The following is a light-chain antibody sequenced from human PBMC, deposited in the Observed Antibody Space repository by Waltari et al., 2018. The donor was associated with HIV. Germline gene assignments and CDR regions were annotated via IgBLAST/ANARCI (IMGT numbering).Light chain of an antibody. J-gene: IGKJ4*01. Sequence: DIQLTQSPSFLSASVGDRVTITCRASQGISSYLAWYQQKPGKAPKLPIYAASTLQSGVPSRFSGSGSGTEFTLTISSLQPEDFATYFCQHLNSYPLTFGGGTKVEIK. CDR3: QHLNSYPLT. CDR2: AAS. CDR1: QGISSY. V-gene: IGKV1-9*01.